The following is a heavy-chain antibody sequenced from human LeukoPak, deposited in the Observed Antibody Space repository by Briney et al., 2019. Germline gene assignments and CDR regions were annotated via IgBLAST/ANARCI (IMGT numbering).Heavy chain of an antibody. D-gene: IGHD3-10*01. V-gene: IGHV3-21*01. CDR2: ISSSSSYI. Sequence: PGGSLRLSCAASGFTFSSYSMNWVRQAPGKGLEWVSSISSSSSYIYYADSMKGRFTISRDNAKNSLYLQMNSLRAEDTAVYYCARDFPLDGSGVYWGQGTLVTVSS. CDR3: ARDFPLDGSGVY. J-gene: IGHJ4*02. CDR1: GFTFSSYS.